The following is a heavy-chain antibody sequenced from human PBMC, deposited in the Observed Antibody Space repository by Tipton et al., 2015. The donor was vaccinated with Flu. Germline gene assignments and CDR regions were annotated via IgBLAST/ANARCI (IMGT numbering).Heavy chain of an antibody. D-gene: IGHD3-3*01. J-gene: IGHJ5*02. Sequence: TLSLTCSVSGDSMTSGRYYWGWIRQPPGKGLVWIGSIFHSGSTYYNPYLKSRVTISVATSKNPFSLKLISVTAADTAMYYCARVSPGVESWFDPWGQGTLFTVSS. CDR1: GDSMTSGRYY. CDR3: ARVSPGVESWFDP. V-gene: IGHV4-39*07. CDR2: IFHSGST.